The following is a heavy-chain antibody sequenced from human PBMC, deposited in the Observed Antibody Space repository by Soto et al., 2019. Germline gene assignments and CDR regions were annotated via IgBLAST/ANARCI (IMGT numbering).Heavy chain of an antibody. Sequence: XSVKVSCKASVYTFTSYGIRWVRQAPGQGLEWMGWISAYNGNTNYAQKLQGRVTMTTDTSTSTAYMELRSLRSDDTAVYYCARLSFSAGSSWFPHPYYYGMDVWGQGTTVTVSS. J-gene: IGHJ6*02. CDR3: ARLSFSAGSSWFPHPYYYGMDV. CDR2: ISAYNGNT. CDR1: VYTFTSYG. D-gene: IGHD6-13*01. V-gene: IGHV1-18*01.